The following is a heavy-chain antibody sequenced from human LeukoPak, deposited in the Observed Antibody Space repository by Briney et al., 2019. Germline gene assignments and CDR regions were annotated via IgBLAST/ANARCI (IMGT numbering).Heavy chain of an antibody. Sequence: ASVKVSCKASGGTFSSYAISWVRQAPGQGLEWMGRIIPILGIANYAQKFQGRVTMTGDTSTSTVYMGLSSLRSEDTAVYYCAREKSMVRGVIMYYYYYYGMDVWGQGTTVTVSS. J-gene: IGHJ6*02. V-gene: IGHV1-69*04. D-gene: IGHD3-10*01. CDR2: IIPILGIA. CDR1: GGTFSSYA. CDR3: AREKSMVRGVIMYYYYYYGMDV.